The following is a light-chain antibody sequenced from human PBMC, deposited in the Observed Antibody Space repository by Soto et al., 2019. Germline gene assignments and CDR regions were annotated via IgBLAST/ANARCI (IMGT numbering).Light chain of an antibody. J-gene: IGKJ1*01. CDR1: QSVSSY. CDR2: DAS. CDR3: QQRYNWPRT. V-gene: IGKV3-11*01. Sequence: EIVLTQSPATLSLSPGERATLSCRASQSVSSYLAWYQQKPGQAPRLLIYDASNRATGIPARFGGSGSGTDFTLTISGLVPEDSAVYYCQQRYNWPRTFGQGTTVEIK.